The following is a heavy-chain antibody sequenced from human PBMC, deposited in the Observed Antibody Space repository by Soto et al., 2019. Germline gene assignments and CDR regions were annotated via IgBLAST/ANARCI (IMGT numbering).Heavy chain of an antibody. D-gene: IGHD4-17*01. CDR2: ISWNSGSI. CDR3: AKAALGGDYAI. Sequence: EVQLVESGGGLVQPGRSLRLSCAASGFTFDDYAMHWVRQAPGKGLEWVSGISWNSGSIGYADSVKGRFTISRDNAKNSLYLQMNSLRAEDTALYYCAKAALGGDYAIWGQGTMVTVSS. CDR1: GFTFDDYA. J-gene: IGHJ3*02. V-gene: IGHV3-9*01.